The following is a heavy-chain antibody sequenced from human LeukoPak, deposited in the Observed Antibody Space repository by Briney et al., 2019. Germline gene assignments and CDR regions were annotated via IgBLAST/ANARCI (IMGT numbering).Heavy chain of an antibody. D-gene: IGHD3-3*01. J-gene: IGHJ4*02. Sequence: KPSETLSLTCTVSGGSISSYYWSWIRQPPGKGLEWIGYIYYSGSTNYNPSLKSRVTISVDTSKNQFSLKLSSVTAADTAVYYCASSLRFLDGRFDYWGQGTLVTVSS. CDR2: IYYSGST. CDR1: GGSISSYY. V-gene: IGHV4-59*01. CDR3: ASSLRFLDGRFDY.